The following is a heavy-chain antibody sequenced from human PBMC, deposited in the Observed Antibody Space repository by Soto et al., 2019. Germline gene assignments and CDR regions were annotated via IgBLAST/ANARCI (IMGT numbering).Heavy chain of an antibody. D-gene: IGHD2-15*01. Sequence: ASVKVSCKVSGYTLTELSMHWVRQAPGKGLEWMGGFDPEDDETIYAQKFQGRVTMTEDTSTDTAYMELSSLRSEDTAVYYCATGGRYCSGGSCYKYYWFDPWGQGTLVTVSS. J-gene: IGHJ5*02. CDR1: GYTLTELS. V-gene: IGHV1-24*01. CDR3: ATGGRYCSGGSCYKYYWFDP. CDR2: FDPEDDET.